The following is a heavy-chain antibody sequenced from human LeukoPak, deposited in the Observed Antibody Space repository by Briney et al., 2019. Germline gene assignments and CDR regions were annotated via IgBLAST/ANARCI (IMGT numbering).Heavy chain of an antibody. D-gene: IGHD6-19*01. CDR1: GGSFSGYY. CDR2: INHSGST. Sequence: PSETLSLTCAVYGGSFSGYYWSWIRQPPGKGLEWIGEINHSGSTNYNPSLKSRVTISVDTSKNQFSLKLSSVTAADTAIYYCTRHPYAVAIRLIDLWGQGTLVTVSS. J-gene: IGHJ5*02. CDR3: TRHPYAVAIRLIDL. V-gene: IGHV4-34*01.